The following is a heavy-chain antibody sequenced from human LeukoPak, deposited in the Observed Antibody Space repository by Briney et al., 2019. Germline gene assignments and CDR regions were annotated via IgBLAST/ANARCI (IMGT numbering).Heavy chain of an antibody. V-gene: IGHV1-18*01. CDR3: ARDLETYYYGSGSYH. J-gene: IGHJ1*01. CDR2: ISAYNGNT. CDR1: GYTFTSYG. D-gene: IGHD3-10*01. Sequence: ASVKVSCKASGYTFTSYGISWVRQAPGQGLEWMGWISAYNGNTNYAQKLQGRVTMTTDTSTSTAYMELRSLRSDDTAVYYCARDLETYYYGSGSYHWGQGTLVTVSS.